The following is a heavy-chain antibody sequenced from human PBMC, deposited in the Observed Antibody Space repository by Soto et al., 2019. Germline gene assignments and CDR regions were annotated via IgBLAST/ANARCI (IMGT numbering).Heavy chain of an antibody. CDR1: GYSFTSYW. D-gene: IGHD3-3*01. CDR2: IYPGDSDT. J-gene: IGHJ6*02. Sequence: GESLKISCKGSGYSFTSYWIGWVRQMPGKGLEWMGIIYPGDSDTRYSPSFQGRVTISVDKSISTAYLQWSSLKASDTAMYYCARAIDYVFWSGLTYYYYYGMDVWGQGTTVTVSS. V-gene: IGHV5-51*01. CDR3: ARAIDYVFWSGLTYYYYYGMDV.